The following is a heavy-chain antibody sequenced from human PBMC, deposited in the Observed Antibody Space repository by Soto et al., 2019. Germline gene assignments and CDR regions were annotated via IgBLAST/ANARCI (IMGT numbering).Heavy chain of an antibody. CDR1: GFTFSSYA. Sequence: EVQLLESGGGLVQPGGSLRLSCAASGFTFSSYATSWVRQAPGKGVEWVSYISSSGSTIYYADSVKGRFTISRDNAKNSLYLQMNSLRAEDTAVYYCAREAPYCSGGSCYFDYWGQGTLVTVSS. V-gene: IGHV3-48*04. D-gene: IGHD2-15*01. CDR3: AREAPYCSGGSCYFDY. CDR2: ISSSGSTI. J-gene: IGHJ4*02.